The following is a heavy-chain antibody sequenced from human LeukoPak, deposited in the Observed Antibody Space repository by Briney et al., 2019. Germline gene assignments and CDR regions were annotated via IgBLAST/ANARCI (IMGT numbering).Heavy chain of an antibody. CDR1: GGSISSYY. V-gene: IGHV4-59*01. J-gene: IGHJ5*02. CDR2: IYYTGST. D-gene: IGHD6-13*01. Sequence: SETLSLTCTVSGGSISSYYWSWIRQPPGKGLEWIGYIYYTGSTNYNPSLKSRVTLSVDTSKNQFSLKLSSVTAADTAVHYCARGAAAAFDPWGQGTLVTVSS. CDR3: ARGAAAAFDP.